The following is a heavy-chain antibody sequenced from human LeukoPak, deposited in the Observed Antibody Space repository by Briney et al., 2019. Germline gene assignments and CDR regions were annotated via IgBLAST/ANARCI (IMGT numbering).Heavy chain of an antibody. D-gene: IGHD1-1*01. V-gene: IGHV3-23*01. CDR1: GFTFSSYA. CDR2: ISGSGGST. J-gene: IGHJ6*02. Sequence: GGSLRLSCAASGFTFSSYAMSWVRQAPGKGLEWVSAISGSGGSTYYADSVKGRFTISRDNSKNTLYLQMNSLRAEDTAVYYCAKEYEKGVVEIYGMDVWGQGTTVTVSS. CDR3: AKEYEKGVVEIYGMDV.